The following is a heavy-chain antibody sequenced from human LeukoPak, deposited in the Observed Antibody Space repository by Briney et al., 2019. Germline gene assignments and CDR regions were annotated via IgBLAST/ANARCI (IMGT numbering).Heavy chain of an antibody. CDR3: AREVAAAGISYYYYGMDV. D-gene: IGHD6-13*01. Sequence: ASVKVSCKASGYTFTSYGISWVRQAPGQGLEWMGWISAYNGNTNYAQRLQGRVTMTTDTSTSTAYMELRSLRSDDTAVYYCAREVAAAGISYYYYGMDVWGQGTTVTVSS. V-gene: IGHV1-18*01. J-gene: IGHJ6*02. CDR2: ISAYNGNT. CDR1: GYTFTSYG.